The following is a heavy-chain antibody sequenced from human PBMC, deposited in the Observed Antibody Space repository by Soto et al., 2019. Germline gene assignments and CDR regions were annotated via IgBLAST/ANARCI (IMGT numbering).Heavy chain of an antibody. V-gene: IGHV3-11*01. CDR3: APHPQLHYYYGMDV. CDR1: GFTFSDYY. CDR2: ISSSGSTI. Sequence: LRLSCAASGFTFSDYYMSWIRQAPGKGLEWVSYISSSGSTIYYADSVKGRFTISRDNAKNSLYLQMNSLRAEDTAVYYCAPHPQLHYYYGMDVWGQGTTVTVSS. J-gene: IGHJ6*02.